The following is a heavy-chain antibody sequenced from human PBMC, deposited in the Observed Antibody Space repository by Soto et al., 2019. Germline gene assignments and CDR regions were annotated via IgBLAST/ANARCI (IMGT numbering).Heavy chain of an antibody. CDR1: GFTFSSYG. D-gene: IGHD6-6*01. V-gene: IGHV3-30*18. J-gene: IGHJ4*02. Sequence: QVQLVESGGGVVQPGRSPRLSCAASGFTFSSYGMHWVRQAPGKGLEWVAVISYDGSNKYYADSVKGRFTISRDNSKNTLYLQMNSLRAEDTAVYYCAKGFSSSSPFFDYWGQGTLVTVSS. CDR3: AKGFSSSSPFFDY. CDR2: ISYDGSNK.